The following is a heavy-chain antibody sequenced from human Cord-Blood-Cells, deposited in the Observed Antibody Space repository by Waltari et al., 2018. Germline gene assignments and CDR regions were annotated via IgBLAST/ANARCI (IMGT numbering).Heavy chain of an antibody. CDR1: GFTFSRYW. Sequence: EVQLVESGGGLVKPGGSLRLSCAASGFTFSRYWTSWVRPAPGKGLEWVANIKQDGSEKYYVDSVKGRFTISRDNAKNSLYLQMNSLRAEDTAVYYCAREGIAAAGTSDYWGQGTLVTVSS. J-gene: IGHJ4*02. D-gene: IGHD6-13*01. V-gene: IGHV3-7*01. CDR3: AREGIAAAGTSDY. CDR2: IKQDGSEK.